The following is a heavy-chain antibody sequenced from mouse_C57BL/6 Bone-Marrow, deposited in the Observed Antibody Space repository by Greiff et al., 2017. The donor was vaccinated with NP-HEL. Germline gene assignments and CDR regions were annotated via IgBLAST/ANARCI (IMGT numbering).Heavy chain of an antibody. D-gene: IGHD2-4*01. Sequence: QVQLQQSGAELVKPGASVKLSCKASGYTFTSYWMQWVKQRPGQGLEWIGEIDPSDSYTNYNQKFKGKATLTVDTSSSTAYMLLSSLTSEDSAVYYCAVYYDYDGDYWGQGTTLTVSS. V-gene: IGHV1-50*01. J-gene: IGHJ2*01. CDR1: GYTFTSYW. CDR3: AVYYDYDGDY. CDR2: IDPSDSYT.